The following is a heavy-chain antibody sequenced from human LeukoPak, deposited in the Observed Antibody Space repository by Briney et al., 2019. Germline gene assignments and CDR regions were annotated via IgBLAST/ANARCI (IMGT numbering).Heavy chain of an antibody. D-gene: IGHD5-18*01. J-gene: IGHJ6*03. Sequence: PGGSLRLSCAASGFTFSSYSMNWVRQAPGKGLEWVSYISSSSSSTIYYADSVKGRFTISRDNAKNSLYLQMNSLRAEDTAVYYCARTGGSYGHYYYSYYYMDVWGKGTTVTVSS. V-gene: IGHV3-48*01. CDR2: ISSSSSSTI. CDR3: ARTGGSYGHYYYSYYYMDV. CDR1: GFTFSSYS.